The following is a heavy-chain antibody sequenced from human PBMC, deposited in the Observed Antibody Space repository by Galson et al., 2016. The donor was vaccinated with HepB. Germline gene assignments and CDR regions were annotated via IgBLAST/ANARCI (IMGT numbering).Heavy chain of an antibody. CDR2: IWFDGTNK. Sequence: SLRLSCAASGFTFSTFGMHWVRQAPGKGLEWVAVIWFDGTNKYSAESVKDRFTVSRDNARNMLYLQMNSLRVEDTGVYYCARVTAAGTAVDPWGQGTLVTVSS. J-gene: IGHJ5*02. CDR3: ARVTAAGTAVDP. D-gene: IGHD6-13*01. CDR1: GFTFSTFG. V-gene: IGHV3-33*01.